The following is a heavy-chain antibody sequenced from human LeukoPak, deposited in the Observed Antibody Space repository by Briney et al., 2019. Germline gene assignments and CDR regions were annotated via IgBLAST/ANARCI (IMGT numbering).Heavy chain of an antibody. Sequence: GGSLRLSCAASGFTFSSYEMNWVRQAPGMGLEWVSYISSSGSTIYYADSVKGRFTISRDNAKNSLYLQMNSLRAEDTAVYYCATTMVRGFYMDYWGQGTLVTVSS. D-gene: IGHD3-10*01. J-gene: IGHJ4*02. CDR2: ISSSGSTI. CDR1: GFTFSSYE. V-gene: IGHV3-48*03. CDR3: ATTMVRGFYMDY.